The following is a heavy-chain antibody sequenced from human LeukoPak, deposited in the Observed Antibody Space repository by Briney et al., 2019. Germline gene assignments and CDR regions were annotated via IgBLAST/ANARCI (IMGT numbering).Heavy chain of an antibody. CDR3: ASNVRTTTYYYDSSGYYD. Sequence: SETLSLTCTVSGGSISSSSYYWGWIRQPPGKGLEWIGSIYYSGSTYYNPSLKSRVTISVDTSKNQFSLKLSSVTAADTAVYYCASNVRTTTYYYDSSGYYDWGQGTLVTVSS. V-gene: IGHV4-39*01. J-gene: IGHJ4*02. CDR1: GGSISSSSYY. D-gene: IGHD3-22*01. CDR2: IYYSGST.